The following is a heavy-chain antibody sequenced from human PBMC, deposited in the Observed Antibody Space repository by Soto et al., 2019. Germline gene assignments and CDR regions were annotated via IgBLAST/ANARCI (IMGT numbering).Heavy chain of an antibody. J-gene: IGHJ5*02. CDR1: AVTLRNYW. Sequence: FWRLSCTAPAVTLRNYWMHWARQAPGKGLVWFSRINPEETTISYADSFMGRFTISRDNARDTVFLQMNSVGVEDTAVYSCGRGAQGDPVDXWGQGTLVTVS. CDR2: INPEETTI. V-gene: IGHV3-74*01. D-gene: IGHD2-21*01. CDR3: GRGAQGDPVDX.